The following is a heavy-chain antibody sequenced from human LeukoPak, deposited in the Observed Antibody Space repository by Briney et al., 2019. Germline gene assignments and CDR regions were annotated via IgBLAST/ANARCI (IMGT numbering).Heavy chain of an antibody. Sequence: GGSLRLSCAASGFTFSSHSMNWVRQAPGKGLEWVSSISSSSSYIYYADSVKGRFTISRDNAKNSLYLQMNSLRAEDTAVYYCARVGYSYGYDFDYWGQGTLVTVSS. V-gene: IGHV3-21*01. CDR2: ISSSSSYI. D-gene: IGHD5-18*01. CDR1: GFTFSSHS. CDR3: ARVGYSYGYDFDY. J-gene: IGHJ4*02.